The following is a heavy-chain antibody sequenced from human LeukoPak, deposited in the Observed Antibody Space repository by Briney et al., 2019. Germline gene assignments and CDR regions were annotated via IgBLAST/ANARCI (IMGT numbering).Heavy chain of an antibody. D-gene: IGHD1-26*01. Sequence: GGSLRLSCAASGFTFSSYGMHWVRQAPGKGLGWVAVIWYDGSNKYYADSVKGRFTISRDNSKNTLNVQMNSLRAEDTAVYDCDREVGAKSEAAFDIWGQGTMVTVSS. J-gene: IGHJ3*02. CDR3: DREVGAKSEAAFDI. V-gene: IGHV3-33*01. CDR2: IWYDGSNK. CDR1: GFTFSSYG.